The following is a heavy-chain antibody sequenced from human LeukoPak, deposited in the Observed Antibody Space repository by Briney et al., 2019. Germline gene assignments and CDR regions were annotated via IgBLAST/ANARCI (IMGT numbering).Heavy chain of an antibody. CDR1: GGTFSSYA. Sequence: SVKVSCKASGGTFSSYAISWVRQAPGQGLEWMGGVIPIFGTANYAQKFQGRVTITTDESTSTAYMELSSLRSEDTAVYYCAGYYYDNYFDYWGQGTLVTVSS. CDR3: AGYYYDNYFDY. D-gene: IGHD3-22*01. J-gene: IGHJ4*02. CDR2: VIPIFGTA. V-gene: IGHV1-69*05.